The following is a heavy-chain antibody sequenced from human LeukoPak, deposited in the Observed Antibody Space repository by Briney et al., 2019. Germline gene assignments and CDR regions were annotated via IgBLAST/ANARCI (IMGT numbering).Heavy chain of an antibody. V-gene: IGHV3-23*01. CDR3: AKAGIGVVGYFDY. D-gene: IGHD6-19*01. J-gene: IGHJ4*02. CDR1: GFTFSSYA. CDR2: IRGSGGGT. Sequence: GGSLRLSCAASGFTFSSYAMSWVRQRPGKGLEWVSAIRGSGGGTYYADSVKGRFTISRDNSNNTLYLQMNSLRDEDTALYYCAKAGIGVVGYFDYWGQGTLV.